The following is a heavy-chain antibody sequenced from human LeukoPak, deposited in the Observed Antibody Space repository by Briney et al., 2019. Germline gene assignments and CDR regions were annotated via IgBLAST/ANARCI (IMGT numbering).Heavy chain of an antibody. Sequence: GESLKISCKGSGYSFTSYWIGWMRQMPGKGLEWMGIIYPDDSDTRYRPSFQGQVTISADRSINTAYLQWSSLKASDTAMYYCARQQWLGRPFDYWGQGTLVTVSS. J-gene: IGHJ4*02. V-gene: IGHV5-51*01. CDR2: IYPDDSDT. CDR3: ARQQWLGRPFDY. CDR1: GYSFTSYW. D-gene: IGHD6-19*01.